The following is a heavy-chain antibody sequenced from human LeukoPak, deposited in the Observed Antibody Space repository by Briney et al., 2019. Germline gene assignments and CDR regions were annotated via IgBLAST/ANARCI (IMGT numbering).Heavy chain of an antibody. CDR1: GGSISSYY. D-gene: IGHD1-26*01. CDR3: ARDTGSYVAFDI. V-gene: IGHV4-59*01. CDR2: IYYSGST. J-gene: IGHJ3*02. Sequence: SETLSLTCTVSGGSISSYYWSWIRQPPGKGLEWIGYIYYSGSTNYNPSLKSRVTISVDTSKNQSSLKLSSVTAADTAVYYCARDTGSYVAFDIWGQGTMVTVSS.